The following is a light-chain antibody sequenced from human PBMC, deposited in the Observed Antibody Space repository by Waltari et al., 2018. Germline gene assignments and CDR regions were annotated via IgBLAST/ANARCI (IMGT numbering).Light chain of an antibody. CDR1: SSNIGAGSD. V-gene: IGLV1-40*01. CDR3: QSYDTDLSGWV. J-gene: IGLJ3*02. CDR2: GNS. Sequence: QSVLTQPPSVSGAPGQRVTISCIGSSSNIGAGSDVPWHFQLPSTAPKLLPYGNSDRPSGVPDRFSASKTGAFASLDITGLQAEDEAVYYCQSYDTDLSGWVFGGGTTVTVL.